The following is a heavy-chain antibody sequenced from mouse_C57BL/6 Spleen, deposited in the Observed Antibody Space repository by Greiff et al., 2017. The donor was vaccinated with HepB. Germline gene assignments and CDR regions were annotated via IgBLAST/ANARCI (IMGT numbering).Heavy chain of an antibody. J-gene: IGHJ4*01. CDR1: GYAFSSSW. V-gene: IGHV1-82*01. Sequence: VQLQQSGPELVKPGASVKISCKASGYAFSSSWMNWVKQRPGKGLEWIGRIYPGDGDTNYNGKFKGKATLTADKSSSTAYMQLSSLTSEDSAVYFCARGGPNYYAMDYWGQGTSVTVSS. CDR3: ARGGPNYYAMDY. CDR2: IYPGDGDT.